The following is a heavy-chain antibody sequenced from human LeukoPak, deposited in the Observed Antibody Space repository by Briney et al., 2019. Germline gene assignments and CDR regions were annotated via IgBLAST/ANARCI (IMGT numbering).Heavy chain of an antibody. CDR2: IKQDGSEK. V-gene: IGHV3-7*01. D-gene: IGHD2-2*01. J-gene: IGHJ3*02. CDR3: ASGRRYCSSTSCRIGAFDI. Sequence: GESLRLSCAASGFTFSSYWMSWVRQAPGKGLEWVANIKQDGSEKYYVDSVKGRFTISRDNAKNSLYLQMNSLRAEDTAVYYCASGRRYCSSTSCRIGAFDIWGQGTMVTVSS. CDR1: GFTFSSYW.